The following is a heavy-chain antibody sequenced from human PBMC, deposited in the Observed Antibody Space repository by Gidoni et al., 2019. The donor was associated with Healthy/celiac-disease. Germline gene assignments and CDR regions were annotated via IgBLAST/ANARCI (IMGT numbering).Heavy chain of an antibody. J-gene: IGHJ3*02. V-gene: IGHV4-34*01. CDR2: INHSGST. Sequence: QVQLQQWGAGLLKPSETLSLTCAVYGGSFSGYYWSWIRQPPGKGLEWIGEINHSGSTNYNPSLKSRVTISVDTSKNQFSLKLSSVTAADTAVYYCARGDAYCGGDCYYGIDAFDIWGQGTMVTVSS. CDR1: GGSFSGYY. D-gene: IGHD2-21*02. CDR3: ARGDAYCGGDCYYGIDAFDI.